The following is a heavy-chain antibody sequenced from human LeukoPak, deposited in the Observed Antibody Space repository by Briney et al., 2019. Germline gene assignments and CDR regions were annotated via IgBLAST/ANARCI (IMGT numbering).Heavy chain of an antibody. CDR3: ARDSADGIDV. Sequence: SETLSLTCTVSGGSISSYYWSLIRQPPGKGLEWIGYIYYSGSTNYNPSLKSRVTISVDTSKNQFSLKLSSVTAADTAVYYCARDSADGIDVWGQGTTVTVSS. CDR1: GGSISSYY. D-gene: IGHD1-26*01. J-gene: IGHJ6*02. CDR2: IYYSGST. V-gene: IGHV4-59*01.